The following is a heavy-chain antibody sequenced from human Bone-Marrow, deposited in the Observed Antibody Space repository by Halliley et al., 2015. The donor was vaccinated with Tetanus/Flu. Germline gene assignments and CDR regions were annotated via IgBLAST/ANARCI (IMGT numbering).Heavy chain of an antibody. D-gene: IGHD2-15*01. V-gene: IGHV4-61*01. Sequence: TLSLTCTVSGDSLSGSSYYWSWIRQPPGKGLEWIGYFYDSGYTNNNPSLQSRVTISVNRSKNQFSLELTSVTAAGTAVYYCVRVSRRDFSGGTCYSPYFDHWGQGALVTV. CDR1: GDSLSGSSYY. CDR2: FYDSGYT. J-gene: IGHJ4*02. CDR3: VRVSRRDFSGGTCYSPYFDH.